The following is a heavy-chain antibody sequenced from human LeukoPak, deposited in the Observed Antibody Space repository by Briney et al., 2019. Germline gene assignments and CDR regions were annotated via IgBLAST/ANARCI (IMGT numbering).Heavy chain of an antibody. CDR1: GFTFSSYS. V-gene: IGHV3-21*05. J-gene: IGHJ6*02. D-gene: IGHD4-23*01. CDR2: ISSSSSYI. CDR3: ARGERWGYYYGMDV. Sequence: GGSLRLSCAASGFTFSSYSMNWVRQAPGKGLEWVSYISSSSSYIYYADSVKGRFTISRDNAKNSLYLQMNSLRAEDTAVYYCARGERWGYYYGMDVWGQGTTVTVSS.